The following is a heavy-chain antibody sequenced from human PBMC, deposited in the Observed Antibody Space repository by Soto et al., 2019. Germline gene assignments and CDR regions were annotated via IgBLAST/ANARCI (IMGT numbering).Heavy chain of an antibody. CDR3: ARGSAYSDYDLEY. Sequence: EVQLLESGGGLVRPGGSLRLSCAASGFTFSSYAMTWVRQAPGKGLEWVSGVSGTGGSAYYADSVKGRFTISRDKSTSTLYLHMNSLRAEDTAVYYCARGSAYSDYDLEYWGQGTLVTVSS. J-gene: IGHJ4*02. V-gene: IGHV3-23*01. D-gene: IGHD4-17*01. CDR2: VSGTGGSA. CDR1: GFTFSSYA.